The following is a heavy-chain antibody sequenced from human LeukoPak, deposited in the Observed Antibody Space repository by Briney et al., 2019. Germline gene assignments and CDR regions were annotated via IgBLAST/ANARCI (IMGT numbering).Heavy chain of an antibody. V-gene: IGHV4-31*03. Sequence: SETLSLTCTVSGGSISSGGYYWSWIRQHPGKGLEWIGYIYYSGSTYYSPSLKSRVTISVDTSKNQFSLKLSSVTAADTAVYYCARGVMEIFGVVIRPLNYFDYWGQGTLVTVSS. J-gene: IGHJ4*02. CDR2: IYYSGST. CDR1: GGSISSGGYY. CDR3: ARGVMEIFGVVIRPLNYFDY. D-gene: IGHD3-3*01.